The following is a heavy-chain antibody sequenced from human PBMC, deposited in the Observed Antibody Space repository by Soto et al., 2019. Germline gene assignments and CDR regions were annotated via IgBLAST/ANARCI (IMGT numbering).Heavy chain of an antibody. CDR3: AARIVVVTASGFDY. V-gene: IGHV1-69*13. CDR1: GGTFSSYA. CDR2: IIPIFGTA. D-gene: IGHD2-21*02. Sequence: SVKVSCKASGGTFSSYAISWVRQAPGQGLEWMGGIIPIFGTANYAQKFQGRVTITADESTSTAYMELSSLRSEDTAVYYCAARIVVVTASGFDYWGQGTLVTVSS. J-gene: IGHJ4*02.